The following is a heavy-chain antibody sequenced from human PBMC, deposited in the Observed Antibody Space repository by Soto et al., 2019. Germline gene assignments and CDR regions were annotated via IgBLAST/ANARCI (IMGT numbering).Heavy chain of an antibody. V-gene: IGHV5-51*04. CDR3: ARSRSAPELDD. CDR1: GYSFTSYW. CDR2: MYPGGSDP. Sequence: GESLKISFKGSGYSFTSYWIGLVRQIPGKALEWMGIMYPGGSDPIYSPSFPGQVTISADKPLSTAYLQWSSPKXSXXPVYYCARSRSAPELDDWGQGTLVTVSS. D-gene: IGHD1-26*01. J-gene: IGHJ4*02.